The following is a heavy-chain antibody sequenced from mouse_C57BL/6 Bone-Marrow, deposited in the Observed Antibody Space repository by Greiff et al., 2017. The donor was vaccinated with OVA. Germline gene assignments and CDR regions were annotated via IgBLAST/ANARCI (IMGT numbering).Heavy chain of an antibody. CDR2: IDPSDSYT. CDR3: ARYDYHWYFDV. V-gene: IGHV1-59*01. CDR1: GYTFTSYW. D-gene: IGHD2-4*01. Sequence: QVQLQQPGAELVRPGTSVKLSCKASGYTFTSYWMHWVKQRPGQGLEWIGVIDPSDSYTNYNQKFKGKATLTVDTSSSTAYMQLSSLTSEDSAVYYCARYDYHWYFDVWGTGTTVTVSS. J-gene: IGHJ1*03.